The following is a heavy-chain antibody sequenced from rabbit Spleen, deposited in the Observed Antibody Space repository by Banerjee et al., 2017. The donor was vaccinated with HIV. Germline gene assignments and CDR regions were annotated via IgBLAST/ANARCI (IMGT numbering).Heavy chain of an antibody. D-gene: IGHD8-1*01. Sequence: QEQLEESGGDLVKPEGSLTLTCTVISYAVFCMTKKSWVRQAPGKGLEWIACIDAGSSGFTYFAPWANERFPISKISSTTVTLQMTRLTASASATYFCARDTASSLSSSGMDLWGPGTLVPVS. V-gene: IGHV1S45*01. CDR1: SYAVFCMTK. CDR2: IDAGSSGFT. CDR3: ARDTASSLSSSGMDL. J-gene: IGHJ6*01.